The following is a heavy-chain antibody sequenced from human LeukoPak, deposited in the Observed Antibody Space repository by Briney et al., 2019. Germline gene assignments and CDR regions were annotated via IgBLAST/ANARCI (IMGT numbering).Heavy chain of an antibody. D-gene: IGHD1-1*01. J-gene: IGHJ4*02. Sequence: GGSLRLSCAASGFTFSSYAMHWVRQAPGKGLEWVAVISYDGSNKYYADSVKGRFTISRDNSKNTLYLQMNSLRAEDTAVYYCARDGTALDDWGQGTLVTVSS. CDR2: ISYDGSNK. CDR1: GFTFSSYA. V-gene: IGHV3-30-3*01. CDR3: ARDGTALDD.